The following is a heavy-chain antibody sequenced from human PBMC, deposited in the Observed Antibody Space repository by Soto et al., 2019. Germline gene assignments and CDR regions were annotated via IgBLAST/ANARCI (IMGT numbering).Heavy chain of an antibody. CDR1: GDSISSSHW. J-gene: IGHJ4*02. CDR3: ARQLERGDLPEGFEY. CDR2: IFHSGAT. D-gene: IGHD1-1*01. V-gene: IGHV4-4*02. Sequence: QVQLQESGPGLVEPSGTLSLTCAVSGDSISSSHWWSWVRQSPGKGLEWIGEIFHSGATKYNPSLESRVTMSVDKSNKQSSLKLRSVTAADTAVYYCARQLERGDLPEGFEYWGKGTLATVSS.